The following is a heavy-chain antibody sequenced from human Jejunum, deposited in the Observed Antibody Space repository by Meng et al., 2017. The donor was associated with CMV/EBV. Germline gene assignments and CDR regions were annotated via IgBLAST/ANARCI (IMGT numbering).Heavy chain of an antibody. J-gene: IGHJ6*02. V-gene: IGHV4-31*02. CDR3: ARTGGPYYDFWSGDYSNHFYGMDV. Sequence: SWIRQHPGKGLEWIGYIYQSGKTYYNPSLESRVTISVDTSNNQLSLEVTSVTAADTAVYYCARTGGPYYDFWSGDYSNHFYGMDVWGQGTTVTVSS. CDR2: IYQSGKT. D-gene: IGHD3-3*01.